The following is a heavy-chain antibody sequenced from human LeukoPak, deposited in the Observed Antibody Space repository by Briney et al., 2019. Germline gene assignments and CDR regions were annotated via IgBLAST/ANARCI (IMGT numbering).Heavy chain of an antibody. CDR2: FDPEDGET. D-gene: IGHD4-17*01. J-gene: IGHJ4*02. CDR1: GYTLTELS. CDR3: ATMSSTPYGDYSDY. Sequence: ASVKVSCKVSGYTLTELSMHWVRQAPGKGLEGMGGFDPEDGETIYAQKFQGRVTMTEDTSTDTAYMELSSLRSEDTAVYYCATMSSTPYGDYSDYWGQGTLVTVSS. V-gene: IGHV1-24*01.